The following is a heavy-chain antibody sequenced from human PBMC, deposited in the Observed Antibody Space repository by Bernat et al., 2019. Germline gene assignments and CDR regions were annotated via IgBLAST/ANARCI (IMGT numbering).Heavy chain of an antibody. D-gene: IGHD4-17*01. CDR2: ISGSGGST. CDR1: GFTFSSYA. Sequence: EVQLVESGGGLVQPGGSLRLSCAASGFTFSSYAMSWVRQAPGKGLEWVSAISGSGGSTYYADSVKGRFTISRDNSKNTLYLQMNSLRAEDTAVYYCATNDYGDHPSGSNWYFDLWGRGTLVTVSS. J-gene: IGHJ2*01. CDR3: ATNDYGDHPSGSNWYFDL. V-gene: IGHV3-23*04.